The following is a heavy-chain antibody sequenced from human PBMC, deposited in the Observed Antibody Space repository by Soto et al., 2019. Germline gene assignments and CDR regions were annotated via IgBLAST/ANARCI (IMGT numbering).Heavy chain of an antibody. J-gene: IGHJ6*02. CDR2: IYYSGST. Sequence: PSETLSLTCTVSGGSISSSSYYWGWIRQPPGKGLEWIGSIYYSGSTYYNPSLKSRVTISVDTSKNQFSLKLSSVTAADTAVYYCARSVSGSYFHYYYGMDVWGQGTTVT. V-gene: IGHV4-39*01. D-gene: IGHD1-26*01. CDR3: ARSVSGSYFHYYYGMDV. CDR1: GGSISSSSYY.